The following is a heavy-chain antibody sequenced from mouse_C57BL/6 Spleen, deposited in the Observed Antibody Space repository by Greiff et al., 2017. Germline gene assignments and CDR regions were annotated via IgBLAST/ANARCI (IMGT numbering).Heavy chain of an antibody. CDR2: IDPSDSDT. D-gene: IGHD1-1*01. CDR3: ARSSTTVVGDY. J-gene: IGHJ2*01. CDR1: GYTFTSYW. V-gene: IGHV1-52*01. Sequence: QVQLQQPGAELVRPGSSVKLSCKASGYTFTSYWMHWVKQRPIQGLEWIGNIDPSDSDTHYNQKFKDKATLTVDKSSSTAYMQLSSLTSEDSAVYYCARSSTTVVGDYWGQGTTLTVSS.